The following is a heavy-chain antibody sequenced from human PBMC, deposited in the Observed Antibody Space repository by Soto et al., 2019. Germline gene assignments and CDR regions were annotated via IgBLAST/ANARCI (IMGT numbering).Heavy chain of an antibody. CDR3: AKDFGAVAGPLWFDY. V-gene: IGHV3-30*18. CDR2: ISYDGSNK. Sequence: PGGSLRLSCAASGFTFSSYGMHWVRQAPGKGLEWVAVISYDGSNKYYADSVKGRFTISRDNSKNTLYLQMNSLRAEDTAVYYCAKDFGAVAGPLWFDYWGQGTLVTVSS. D-gene: IGHD6-19*01. J-gene: IGHJ4*02. CDR1: GFTFSSYG.